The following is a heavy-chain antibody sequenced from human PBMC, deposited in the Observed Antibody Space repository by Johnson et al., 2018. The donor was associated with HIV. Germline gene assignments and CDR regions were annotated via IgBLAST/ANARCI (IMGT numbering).Heavy chain of an antibody. V-gene: IGHV3-66*01. CDR1: GFTVSSNY. CDR2: IYSDSST. CDR3: ARGIGAAADPDAFDI. D-gene: IGHD2-15*01. Sequence: VQLVESGGGLVQPGGSLRLSCAASGFTVSSNYMSWVRQAPGKGLEWVSLIYSDSSTYYADSVQGKLTISRDNSKNTVYLQMNSLRAEDTAVYYCARGIGAAADPDAFDIWGQGTLVSVS. J-gene: IGHJ3*02.